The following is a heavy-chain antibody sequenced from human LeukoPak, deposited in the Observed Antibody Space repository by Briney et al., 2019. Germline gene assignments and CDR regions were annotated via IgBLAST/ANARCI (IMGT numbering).Heavy chain of an antibody. CDR3: ARDGGSGRYVY. D-gene: IGHD1-26*01. J-gene: IGHJ4*02. CDR1: GGSLTNYY. CDR2: IFYTGSDNS. V-gene: IGHV4-59*12. Sequence: SETLSLTCTVSGGSLTNYYWTWIRQPPGKGLEWIGYIFYTGSDNSNYNPSLRSRVTISIDTSKNQFSLKLSSVTAADTAVYYCARDGGSGRYVYWGQGTLVTVSS.